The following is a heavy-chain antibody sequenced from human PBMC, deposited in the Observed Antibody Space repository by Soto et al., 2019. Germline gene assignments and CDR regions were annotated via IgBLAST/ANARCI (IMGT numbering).Heavy chain of an antibody. J-gene: IGHJ4*02. CDR3: ARLRAETQWLAGSTTLTRGYFDY. V-gene: IGHV4-31*03. CDR1: GGSISSGGYY. D-gene: IGHD6-19*01. Sequence: SETLSLTCTVSGGSISSGGYYWSWIRQHPGKGLEWIGYIYYSGSTYYNPSLKSRVTISVDTSKNQFSLKLSSVTAADTAVYYCARLRAETQWLAGSTTLTRGYFDYWGQGTLVTVSS. CDR2: IYYSGST.